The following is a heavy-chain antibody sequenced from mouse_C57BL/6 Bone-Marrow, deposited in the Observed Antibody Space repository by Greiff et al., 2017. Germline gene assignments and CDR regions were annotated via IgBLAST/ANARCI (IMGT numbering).Heavy chain of an antibody. CDR3: ARSDYYYAMDD. Sequence: QVQLQQPGAELVKPGASVKLSCKASGYTFTSYWMQWVKQRPGQGLEWIGEIDPSDSYTNYNQKFKGKATLTVDPSASTAYMQLSSLTSEDSAVYYCARSDYYYAMDDWGQGTSVTVSS. CDR1: GYTFTSYW. CDR2: IDPSDSYT. J-gene: IGHJ4*01. V-gene: IGHV1-50*01.